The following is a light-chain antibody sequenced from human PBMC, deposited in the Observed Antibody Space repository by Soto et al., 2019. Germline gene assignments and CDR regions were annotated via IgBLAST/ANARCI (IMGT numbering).Light chain of an antibody. J-gene: IGLJ2*01. V-gene: IGLV1-40*01. CDR2: DNN. CDR3: QSYDFSLTAVV. Sequence: QSVLTQPPSVSGAPGQSVTISCTGSSSNIGAASNVYWYQHLPGAAPKLLFYDNNSRPSGVPDRFSGSKSGTSASLAITGLQAEDEADYYCQSYDFSLTAVVFGGGTKLTVL. CDR1: SSNIGAASN.